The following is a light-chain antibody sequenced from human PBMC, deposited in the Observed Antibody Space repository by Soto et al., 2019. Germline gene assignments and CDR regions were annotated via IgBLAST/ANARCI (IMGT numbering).Light chain of an antibody. V-gene: IGLV2-23*01. CDR3: CSYAGSSTLYV. J-gene: IGLJ1*01. CDR2: EAN. CDR1: SSDIGTYNL. Sequence: QSVLTQPASVSGSPGQSITLSCTGTSSDIGTYNLVSWYQQHPGKAPKLMIYEANKRPSGVSDRFSGSKSGNTASLTISGLQAEDEADYYCCSYAGSSTLYVFGTGTKLTVL.